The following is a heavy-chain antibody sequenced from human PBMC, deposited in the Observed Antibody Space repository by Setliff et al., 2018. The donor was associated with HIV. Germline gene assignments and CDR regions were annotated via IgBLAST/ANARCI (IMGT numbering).Heavy chain of an antibody. Sequence: ETLSLTCGVYGESVSGYSWNWVRQTPGKGLEWVSSISGSGDFTHYADSVKGRFTISRDNAKNSLYLQMNSLRAEDTAVYYCARDSEDTAWDYYYYMDVWGKGTTVTVS. CDR3: ARDSEDTAWDYYYYMDV. D-gene: IGHD5-18*01. V-gene: IGHV3-21*01. CDR2: ISGSGDFT. CDR1: GESVSGYS. J-gene: IGHJ6*03.